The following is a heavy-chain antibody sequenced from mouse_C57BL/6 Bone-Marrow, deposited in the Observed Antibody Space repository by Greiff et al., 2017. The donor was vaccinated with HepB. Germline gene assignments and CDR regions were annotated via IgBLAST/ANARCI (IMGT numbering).Heavy chain of an antibody. D-gene: IGHD2-3*01. Sequence: QVQLQQPGAELVKPGASVKLSCKASGYTFTSYWMHWVKQRPGQGLEWIGMIHPNSGSTNYNEKFKSKATLTVDKSSSTAYMQLSSLTSEDSAVYYCARRDGYPFFDYWGQGTTLTVSS. CDR3: ARRDGYPFFDY. V-gene: IGHV1-64*01. CDR1: GYTFTSYW. J-gene: IGHJ2*01. CDR2: IHPNSGST.